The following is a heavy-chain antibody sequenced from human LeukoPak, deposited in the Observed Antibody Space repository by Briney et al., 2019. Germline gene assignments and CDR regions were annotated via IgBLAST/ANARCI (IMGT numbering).Heavy chain of an antibody. Sequence: GGSLRLSCAASGFTFSSYGMHWVRQAPGKGLEWVAVIWYDGSNKYYADSVKGRFTISRDNFKNTLYLQMNSLRAEDTAVYYCARDRRYCSGGSCLYYFDYWGQGTLVTVSS. CDR3: ARDRRYCSGGSCLYYFDY. D-gene: IGHD2-15*01. CDR1: GFTFSSYG. V-gene: IGHV3-33*01. CDR2: IWYDGSNK. J-gene: IGHJ4*02.